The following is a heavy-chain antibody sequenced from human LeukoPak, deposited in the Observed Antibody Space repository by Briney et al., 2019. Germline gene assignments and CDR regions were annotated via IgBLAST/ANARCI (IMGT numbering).Heavy chain of an antibody. Sequence: GGSLRLSCAASGFTFSSYAMSWVRQAPGKGLEWVSAITGTGGDTYHADSVKGRFTISRDNSKNTLYLQMNSLRAEDTAVYYCAKERRTHARTYYDFWSGLKKYYYYGMDVWGQGTTVTVSS. CDR3: AKERRTHARTYYDFWSGLKKYYYYGMDV. CDR2: ITGTGGDT. J-gene: IGHJ6*02. CDR1: GFTFSSYA. D-gene: IGHD3-3*01. V-gene: IGHV3-23*01.